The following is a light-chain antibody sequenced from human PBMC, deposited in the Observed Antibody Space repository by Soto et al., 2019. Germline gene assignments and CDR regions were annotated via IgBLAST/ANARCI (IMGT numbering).Light chain of an antibody. CDR2: EVS. CDR1: SSDVGGYNY. Sequence: QSALTQPASVSGSPGQSITISCTGTSSDVGGYNYVSWYQQHPGKAPKLMIFEVSNRPSGVSIRFSGSKSGNTASLTISGLQAEDEADYYCSSYTSSSTLVFGGGTKSPS. V-gene: IGLV2-14*01. CDR3: SSYTSSSTLV. J-gene: IGLJ2*01.